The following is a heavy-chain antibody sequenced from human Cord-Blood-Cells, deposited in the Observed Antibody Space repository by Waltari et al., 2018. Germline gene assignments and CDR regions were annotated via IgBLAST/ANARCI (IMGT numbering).Heavy chain of an antibody. CDR3: ATVVLQRGSYAFDI. CDR1: GYTLTELS. J-gene: IGHJ3*02. V-gene: IGHV1-24*01. CDR2: FDPEEVET. Sequence: QVQLVQSGAEVKKPGASVKVSCKVSGYTLTELSMHWVRQAPGKGLEWMGGFDPEEVETISPQKFQGRVTMTEDTSTVTAYMELSSLRSEDTAVYYCATVVLQRGSYAFDIWGQGTMVTVSS. D-gene: IGHD1-26*01.